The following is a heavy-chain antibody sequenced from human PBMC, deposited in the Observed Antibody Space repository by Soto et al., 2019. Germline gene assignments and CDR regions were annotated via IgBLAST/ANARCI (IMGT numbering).Heavy chain of an antibody. J-gene: IGHJ4*02. Sequence: LRLSCAASGFTFSSHAMSWVRQAPGKGLEWVSVISGRADITYYADSVKGRFTISRDNSKNTLYLQMNSLRAEDTAVYYCAKQRAGYGSGSDTFYFDFWGQGTLVTVSS. D-gene: IGHD3-10*01. CDR1: GFTFSSHA. V-gene: IGHV3-23*01. CDR3: AKQRAGYGSGSDTFYFDF. CDR2: ISGRADIT.